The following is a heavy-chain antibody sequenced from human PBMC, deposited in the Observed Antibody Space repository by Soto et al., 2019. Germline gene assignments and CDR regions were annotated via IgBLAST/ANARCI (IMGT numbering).Heavy chain of an antibody. Sequence: QVQLVESGGGVVQPGRSLRLSCAASGFTFSTHAMHWVRQAPGKGLECVAIVSFDGSNKYYADSVKGRFTISRDNSKNTLYLQMSGLTPEDMDFYYCASDQTGITTAGGGRIDRWGQGTLVTVSS. J-gene: IGHJ5*02. CDR1: GFTFSTHA. D-gene: IGHD3-10*01. CDR3: ASDQTGITTAGGGRIDR. CDR2: VSFDGSNK. V-gene: IGHV3-30-3*01.